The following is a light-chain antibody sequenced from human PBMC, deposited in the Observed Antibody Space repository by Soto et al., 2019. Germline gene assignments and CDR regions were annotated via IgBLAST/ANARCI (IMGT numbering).Light chain of an antibody. Sequence: QSVLTQPPSASGTPGQRVTISCSGSSSNIGSNSVNWYQQLPGTAPTLLIYSNSQRPSGVPDRISGSKSGTSASLAISGLQSEDEADYYCAAWDDSLSGLYVFGTGTKLTVL. V-gene: IGLV1-44*01. CDR3: AAWDDSLSGLYV. J-gene: IGLJ1*01. CDR2: SNS. CDR1: SSNIGSNS.